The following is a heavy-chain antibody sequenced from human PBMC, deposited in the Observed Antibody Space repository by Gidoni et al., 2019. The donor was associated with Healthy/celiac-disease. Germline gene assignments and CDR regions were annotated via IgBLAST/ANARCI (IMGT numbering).Heavy chain of an antibody. CDR1: GFTFSSYE. D-gene: IGHD2-8*01. Sequence: EVQLVESGGGLVQPGGSLRLSCAASGFTFSSYEMNWGRQAPGKGLEWVSYISSSGSTIYYADSVKGRFTISRDNAKNSLYLQMNSLRAEDTAVYYCARPMVYATLIAFDIWGQGTMVTVSS. V-gene: IGHV3-48*03. J-gene: IGHJ3*02. CDR2: ISSSGSTI. CDR3: ARPMVYATLIAFDI.